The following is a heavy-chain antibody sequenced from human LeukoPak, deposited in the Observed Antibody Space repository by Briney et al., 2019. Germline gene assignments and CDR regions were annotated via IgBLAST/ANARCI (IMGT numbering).Heavy chain of an antibody. D-gene: IGHD2-21*01. CDR2: IYYSGST. Sequence: PSETLSLTCTVSGGSISSYYWSWIRQPPGKGLEWIGYIYYSGSTNYNPSLKSRVTISVDTSKNQFSLKLSSVTAADTAVYYCARDLAGAAIDYWGQGTLVTVSS. V-gene: IGHV4-59*01. CDR1: GGSISSYY. J-gene: IGHJ4*02. CDR3: ARDLAGAAIDY.